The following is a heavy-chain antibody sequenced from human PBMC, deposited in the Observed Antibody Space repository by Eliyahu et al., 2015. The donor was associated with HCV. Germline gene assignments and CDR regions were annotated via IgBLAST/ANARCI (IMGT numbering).Heavy chain of an antibody. Sequence: EVQLLESGGGLVQPGGSLRLSCAASGFTFSSYAXXWVRQAPGKGLEWVSAISGSGGSTYYADSVKGRFTISRDNSKNTLYLQMNSLRAEDTAVYYCAKALRFLEWLRNYYYGMDVWGKGTTVTVSS. D-gene: IGHD3-3*01. V-gene: IGHV3-23*01. CDR3: AKALRFLEWLRNYYYGMDV. CDR1: GFTFSSYA. J-gene: IGHJ6*04. CDR2: ISGSGGST.